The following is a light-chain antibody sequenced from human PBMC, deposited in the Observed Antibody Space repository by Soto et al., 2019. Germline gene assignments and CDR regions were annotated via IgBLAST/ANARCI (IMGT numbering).Light chain of an antibody. CDR2: EVS. Sequence: QSALTQPASVSVSPGQSITISCTGTSSDVGGYNYVSWYQQHPGKAPKLMIYEVSNRPSGASDRFSGSKSGNTASLTISGLQAEDEADYYCGSYTSSRIYVFGAGTKVTVL. V-gene: IGLV2-14*01. CDR1: SSDVGGYNY. J-gene: IGLJ1*01. CDR3: GSYTSSRIYV.